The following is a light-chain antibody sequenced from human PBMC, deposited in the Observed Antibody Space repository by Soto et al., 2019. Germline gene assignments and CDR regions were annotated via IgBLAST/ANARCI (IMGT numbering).Light chain of an antibody. J-gene: IGKJ1*01. CDR2: DAS. CDR3: QQYGSSRT. Sequence: IVLTHAPSTLSLSPWEIATLSFVASQSVSSNYLAWYQQKPGLAPRLVIYDASNRATGIPDRFSGSGSGTDFTLTISRLEPEDFAVYYCQQYGSSRTFGQGTKV. CDR1: QSVSSNY. V-gene: IGKV3D-20*01.